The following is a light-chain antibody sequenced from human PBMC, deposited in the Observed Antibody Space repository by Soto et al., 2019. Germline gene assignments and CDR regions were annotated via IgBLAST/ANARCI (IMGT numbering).Light chain of an antibody. CDR3: SSYTSSSTLV. J-gene: IGLJ1*01. CDR1: SSDVGGYNY. Sequence: QSALTQPASVSRSPGQSITISCTGTSSDVGGYNYVSWYQQHPGKAAKLMIYEVSNRPSGVSNRFSGSKSGNTASLTISGLQAEDEAVYYCSSYTSSSTLVFGTGTKVTVL. CDR2: EVS. V-gene: IGLV2-14*01.